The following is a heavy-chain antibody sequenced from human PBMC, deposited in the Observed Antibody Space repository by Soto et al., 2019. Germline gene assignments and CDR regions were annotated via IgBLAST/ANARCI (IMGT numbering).Heavy chain of an antibody. CDR1: GGSISSYY. Sequence: PSETLSLTCTVSGGSISSYYWSWIRQPPGKGLEWIGYIYYSGSTNYNPSHKSRVTISVDTSKNQFSLKLSSVTAADTAAYYFAKTYYDFWSGDYYYYMDVWGKGTTVTVSS. J-gene: IGHJ6*03. CDR2: IYYSGST. CDR3: AKTYYDFWSGDYYYYMDV. D-gene: IGHD3-3*01. V-gene: IGHV4-59*01.